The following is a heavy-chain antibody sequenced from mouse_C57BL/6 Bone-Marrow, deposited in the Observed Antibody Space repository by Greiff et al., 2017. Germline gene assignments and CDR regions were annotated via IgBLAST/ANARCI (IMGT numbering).Heavy chain of an antibody. CDR1: GYTFTSYW. V-gene: IGHV1-50*01. D-gene: IGHD1-1*01. CDR3: ARWCYYCSSYEAWFAY. CDR2: IDPSDSDT. J-gene: IGHJ3*01. Sequence: QVQLQQPGAELVKPGASVKLSCKASGYTFTSYWMQWVKQRPGQGLEWIGEIDPSDSDTNYNQKFKGKATLTVDTSSSTAYMQLSSLTSEDSAVYYCARWCYYCSSYEAWFAYWGQGTLVTVSA.